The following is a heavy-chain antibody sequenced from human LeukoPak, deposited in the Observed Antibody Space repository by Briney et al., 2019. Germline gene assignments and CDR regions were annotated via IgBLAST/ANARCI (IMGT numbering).Heavy chain of an antibody. CDR3: AREVVVPAASYWYFDL. V-gene: IGHV1-18*04. CDR2: ISAYNGNT. J-gene: IGHJ2*01. CDR1: GYTFTSYG. D-gene: IGHD2-2*01. Sequence: ASVEVSCKASGYTFTSYGISWVRQAPGQGLEWMGWISAYNGNTNYAQRLQGRVTMTTDTSTSIAYMELRSLRSDDTAVYYCAREVVVPAASYWYFDLWGRGTLVTVSS.